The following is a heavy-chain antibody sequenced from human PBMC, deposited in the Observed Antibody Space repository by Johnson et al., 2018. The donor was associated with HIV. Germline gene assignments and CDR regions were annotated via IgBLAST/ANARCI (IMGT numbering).Heavy chain of an antibody. Sequence: QVQLVESGGGLVQPGGSLRLSCAASGFTFSDYYMGWIRQAPGKGLEWVSYISSSGNTIYSADSVKGRFPIFRDNAKTSLYLQMNSLRAEDTALYYCARDREIVVVGAFDIWGQGTMVTVSS. J-gene: IGHJ3*02. V-gene: IGHV3-11*01. CDR2: ISSSGNTI. D-gene: IGHD3-22*01. CDR3: ARDREIVVVGAFDI. CDR1: GFTFSDYY.